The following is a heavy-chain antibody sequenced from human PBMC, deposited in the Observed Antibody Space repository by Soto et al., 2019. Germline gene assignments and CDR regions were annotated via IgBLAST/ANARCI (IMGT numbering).Heavy chain of an antibody. CDR1: GYTFTSYG. D-gene: IGHD3-3*01. CDR2: ISAYNGNT. V-gene: IGHV1-18*01. J-gene: IGHJ4*02. Sequence: WASVKVSCKASGYTFTSYGISWVRQAPGQGLEWMGWISAYNGNTNYAQKLQGRVTMTTDTSTSTAYMELRSLRSDDTAVYYCARDPLRTIFGVVINVLHYFDYWGQGTLVTVSS. CDR3: ARDPLRTIFGVVINVLHYFDY.